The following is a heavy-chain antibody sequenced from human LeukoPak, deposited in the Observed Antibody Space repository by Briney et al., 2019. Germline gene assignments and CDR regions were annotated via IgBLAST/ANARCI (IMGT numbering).Heavy chain of an antibody. CDR1: GFTFSSYE. CDR2: ISSSGSTI. Sequence: GGSLRLSCAASGFTFSSYEMNWVRQAPGKGLEWVSYISSSGSTIYYADSVKGQFTISRDNAKNSLYLQMNSLRAEDTAVYYCARQGMVAATFDYWGQGTLVTVSS. D-gene: IGHD2-15*01. CDR3: ARQGMVAATFDY. J-gene: IGHJ4*02. V-gene: IGHV3-48*03.